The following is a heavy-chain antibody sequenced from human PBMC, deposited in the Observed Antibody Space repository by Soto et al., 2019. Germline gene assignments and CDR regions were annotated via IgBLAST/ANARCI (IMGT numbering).Heavy chain of an antibody. CDR1: GFTFSSYA. V-gene: IGHV3-23*01. CDR2: ISGSGGST. Sequence: PGGSLRLSCAASGFTFSSYAMSWVRQAPGKGLEWVSAISGSGGSTYYADSVKGRFTISRDNSKNTLYLQMNSLRAEDTAVYYCAKAHTYAGTRSYYYYYYGMDVWGQGTTVTV. J-gene: IGHJ6*02. D-gene: IGHD6-13*01. CDR3: AKAHTYAGTRSYYYYYYGMDV.